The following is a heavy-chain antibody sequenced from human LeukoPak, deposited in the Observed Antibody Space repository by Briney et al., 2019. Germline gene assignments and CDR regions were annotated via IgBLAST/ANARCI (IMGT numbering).Heavy chain of an antibody. Sequence: GGSLRLSCAASGFTFRTYSMNWVRQAPGKGLEWVSSISSSSSYIYYADSVKGRFTISRDNAKNSLYLQMNSLRAEDTAVYYCARDDYGGIDYWGQGTLVTVSS. D-gene: IGHD3-16*01. CDR2: ISSSSSYI. V-gene: IGHV3-21*01. CDR1: GFTFRTYS. CDR3: ARDDYGGIDY. J-gene: IGHJ4*02.